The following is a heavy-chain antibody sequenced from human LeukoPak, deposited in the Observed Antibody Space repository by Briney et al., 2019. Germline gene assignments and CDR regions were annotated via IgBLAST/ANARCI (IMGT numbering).Heavy chain of an antibody. CDR2: IKQDGSEK. V-gene: IGHV3-7*01. CDR3: ARDRVEQQLVSVGYDY. Sequence: GGSLRLSCAASGFTFSSYWMSWVRQAPGKGLEWVANIKQDGSEKYYVDSVKGRFTISRDNAKNSLYLQMNSLRAEDTAVYYCARDRVEQQLVSVGYDYWGQGTLVTVSS. D-gene: IGHD6-13*01. CDR1: GFTFSSYW. J-gene: IGHJ4*02.